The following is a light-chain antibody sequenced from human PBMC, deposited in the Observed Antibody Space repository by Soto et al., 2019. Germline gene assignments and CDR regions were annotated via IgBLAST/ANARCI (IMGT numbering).Light chain of an antibody. CDR1: QSLLYNVNNKNY. CDR2: WAS. CDR3: QQSYNGPRT. Sequence: IVMTQSPDSLAVSLGERATINCKSSQSLLYNVNNKNYLAWYQKKPGQPPKLLIYWASTRESGVPDRFSGSGSGTDFTLTIRSLQAEDVAFYSCQQSYNGPRTFGQGTKVEIK. V-gene: IGKV4-1*01. J-gene: IGKJ1*01.